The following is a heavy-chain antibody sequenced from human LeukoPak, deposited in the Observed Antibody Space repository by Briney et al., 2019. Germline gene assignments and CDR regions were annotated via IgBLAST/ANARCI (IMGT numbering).Heavy chain of an antibody. Sequence: ASVKVSCKASGYTFTSNNIDWVRQAPGQGLEWMGWMNPNNGNTGYAQKFQGRVTMTRGISITTAYMELSSLGSDDTAVYYCARVLVYYYGSGSYYYDYWGQGTLVTVSS. V-gene: IGHV1-8*01. CDR3: ARVLVYYYGSGSYYYDY. D-gene: IGHD3-10*01. CDR1: GYTFTSNN. CDR2: MNPNNGNT. J-gene: IGHJ4*02.